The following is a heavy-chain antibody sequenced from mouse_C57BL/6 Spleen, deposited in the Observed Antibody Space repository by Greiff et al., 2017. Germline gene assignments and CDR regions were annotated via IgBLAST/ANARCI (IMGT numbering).Heavy chain of an antibody. CDR2: IDPETGGT. CDR1: GYTFTDYE. CDR3: TRSHYYGSSYYY. J-gene: IGHJ2*01. D-gene: IGHD1-1*01. Sequence: QVHVKQSGAELVRPGASVTLSCKASGYTFTDYEMHWVKQTPVHGLEWIGAIDPETGGTAYNQKFKGKAILTADKSSSTAYMELRSLTSEASAVYYCTRSHYYGSSYYYWGQGTTLTVSS. V-gene: IGHV1-15*01.